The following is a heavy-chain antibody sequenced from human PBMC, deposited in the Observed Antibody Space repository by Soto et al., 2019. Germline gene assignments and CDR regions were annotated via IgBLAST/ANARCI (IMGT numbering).Heavy chain of an antibody. Sequence: SETLSLTCNVSGASIDSVDYYWHWIRQPPGKGLEWIGSIYYSGSTYYNPSLKSRVTISVDTSKNQFSLKLSSVTAADTAVYFCARSSPHSGYYAPCDYWGQGTLVTVSS. CDR3: ARSSPHSGYYAPCDY. CDR2: IYYSGST. D-gene: IGHD3-22*01. V-gene: IGHV4-39*01. CDR1: GASIDSVDYY. J-gene: IGHJ4*02.